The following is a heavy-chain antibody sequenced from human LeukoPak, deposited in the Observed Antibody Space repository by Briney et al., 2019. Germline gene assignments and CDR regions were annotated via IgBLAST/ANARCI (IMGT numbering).Heavy chain of an antibody. CDR2: ISGSADIT. CDR3: AKKSLSAYDSRGYPTLGPFDY. CDR1: GFTFSTYD. V-gene: IGHV3-23*01. J-gene: IGHJ4*02. D-gene: IGHD3-22*01. Sequence: GGSLRLSCAASGFTFSTYDMSWVRQAPGKGLEWVSGISGSADITYYADSVKGRFTISRDNSKNTLFLQMNSLRAEDTAVYYCAKKSLSAYDSRGYPTLGPFDYWGQGTLVTVSS.